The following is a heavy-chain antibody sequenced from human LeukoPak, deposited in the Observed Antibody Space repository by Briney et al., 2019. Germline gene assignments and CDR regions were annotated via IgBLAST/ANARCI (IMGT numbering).Heavy chain of an antibody. CDR2: ISSTGTT. D-gene: IGHD3-10*01. V-gene: IGHV4-30-4*07. Sequence: SETLSLTCAVSGGSISSGGYSWSWIRQPPGKGLEWIGYISSTGTTYYNPSLKSRVTISVDTSKNQFSLKLSSVTAADSAVYYCAANSADYNTLGSSYKVWGQGTLVTVSS. CDR3: AANSADYNTLGSSYKV. J-gene: IGHJ4*02. CDR1: GGSISSGGYS.